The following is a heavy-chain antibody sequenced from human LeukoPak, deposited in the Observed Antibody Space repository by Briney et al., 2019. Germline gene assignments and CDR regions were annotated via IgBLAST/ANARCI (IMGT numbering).Heavy chain of an antibody. CDR3: AKGAAAGKVDWFDP. CDR2: LTGYGGA. V-gene: IGHV3-23*01. D-gene: IGHD6-13*01. J-gene: IGHJ5*02. Sequence: GGSLRLSCEASGLSFTNYAMMWVRQAPGKGLQWISTLTGYGGAYYADSGEGRFIISRDISKNTMFLQLYSLRAEDTAVYYCAKGAAAGKVDWFDPWGQGTLVTVSS. CDR1: GLSFTNYA.